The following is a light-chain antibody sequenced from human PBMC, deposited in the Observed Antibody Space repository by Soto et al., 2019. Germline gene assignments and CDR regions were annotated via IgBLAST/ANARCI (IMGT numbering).Light chain of an antibody. V-gene: IGLV2-8*01. Sequence: QSALTQPPSASGSPGQSVTISCTGTGSDVGGYNYVSWYQQHPGKAPRLMIYEVSKRPSGVPDRFSGSKSGNTASLTVSGLQAEDEADYYCSSYAGSKIPVVFGGGTKVTVL. J-gene: IGLJ2*01. CDR1: GSDVGGYNY. CDR3: SSYAGSKIPVV. CDR2: EVS.